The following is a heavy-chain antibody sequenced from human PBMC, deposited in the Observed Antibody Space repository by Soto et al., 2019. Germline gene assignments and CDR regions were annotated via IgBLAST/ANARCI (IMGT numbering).Heavy chain of an antibody. CDR2: IIPIFGTA. D-gene: IGHD5-18*01. V-gene: IGHV1-69*01. CDR1: GGTFSSYA. J-gene: IGHJ4*02. Sequence: QVQLVQSGAEVKKPGSLVKVSCKASGGTFSSYAISWVRQAPGQGLEWMGGIIPIFGTANYAQKFQGRVTITADESTSTADMELSSLRSEDTAVYYCARTIVSGYSYGYDYWGQGTLVTVSS. CDR3: ARTIVSGYSYGYDY.